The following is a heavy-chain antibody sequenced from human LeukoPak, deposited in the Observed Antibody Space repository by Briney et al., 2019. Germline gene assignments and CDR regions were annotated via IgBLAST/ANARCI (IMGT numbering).Heavy chain of an antibody. CDR3: ARDPENCSSTSCYG. J-gene: IGHJ4*02. D-gene: IGHD2-2*01. CDR1: GYTFTGYY. CDR2: INPNSGGT. V-gene: IGHV1-2*02. Sequence: ASVKVSCKASGYTFTGYYMHWVRQAPGQGLEWMGWINPNSGGTNYARKFQGRVTMTRDTSISTAYMELSRLRSDDTAVYYCARDPENCSSTSCYGWGQGTLVTVSS.